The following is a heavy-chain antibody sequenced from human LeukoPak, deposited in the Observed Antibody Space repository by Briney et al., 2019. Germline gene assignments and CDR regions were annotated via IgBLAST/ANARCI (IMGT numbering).Heavy chain of an antibody. CDR1: GGSISSYY. D-gene: IGHD4-23*01. CDR2: IYYTGST. CDR3: ARVGFGNTPHPIDY. J-gene: IGHJ4*02. Sequence: SETLSLTCTVSGGSISSYYWSWIRQPPGKGLEWIGYIYYTGSTNYDPSLRSRVTISVDTSKNQFSLELSSVTAADTAVYYCARVGFGNTPHPIDYWGQGTLVTVSS. V-gene: IGHV4-59*01.